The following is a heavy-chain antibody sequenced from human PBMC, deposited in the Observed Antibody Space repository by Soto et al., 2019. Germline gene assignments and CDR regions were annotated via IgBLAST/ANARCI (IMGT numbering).Heavy chain of an antibody. D-gene: IGHD5-18*01. CDR2: IYYSGST. CDR1: GGAVSSYY. J-gene: IGHJ4*02. CDR3: ERKGRGYSYGYPHMDYFDY. Sequence: SETLSLTCTVSGGAVSSYYWSWIRQPPGKGLEWIGYIYYSGSTNYNPSLKSRVTISVDTSKNQFSLKLSSVTAADTAVYYCERKGRGYSYGYPHMDYFDYCGQGTLVTVSS. V-gene: IGHV4-59*02.